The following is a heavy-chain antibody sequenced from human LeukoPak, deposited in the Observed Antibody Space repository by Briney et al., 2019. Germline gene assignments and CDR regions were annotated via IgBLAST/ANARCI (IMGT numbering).Heavy chain of an antibody. Sequence: ASVKVSCKASGYTFSGYYIHRVRQAPGQGLEWMAWINPSNGDTNYAQKFQGRVTMTRDTSISTAYMELTRLISDDTAVYYCARVGSSGWYVHPTLDYWGQGTLVTVSS. CDR2: INPSNGDT. CDR1: GYTFSGYY. D-gene: IGHD6-19*01. CDR3: ARVGSSGWYVHPTLDY. J-gene: IGHJ4*02. V-gene: IGHV1-2*02.